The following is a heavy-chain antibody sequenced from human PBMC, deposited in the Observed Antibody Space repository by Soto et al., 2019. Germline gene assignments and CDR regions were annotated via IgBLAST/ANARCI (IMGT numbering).Heavy chain of an antibody. CDR3: ASRDPGTSVDY. Sequence: SETLSLTCAVSGGSFTSNNWWTWVRQPPGQGLEWIGEVYRTGSTNYNPSLKSRVTISLDKSENQFSLKVTSLTAADTAVYYCASRDPGTSVDYWGQGTMVTVSS. V-gene: IGHV4-4*02. CDR2: VYRTGST. D-gene: IGHD1-7*01. J-gene: IGHJ4*02. CDR1: GGSFTSNNW.